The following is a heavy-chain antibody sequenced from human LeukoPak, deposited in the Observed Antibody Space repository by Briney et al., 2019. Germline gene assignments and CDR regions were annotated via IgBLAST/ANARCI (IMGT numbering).Heavy chain of an antibody. D-gene: IGHD6-19*01. CDR1: GGSFSGYY. CDR3: ARRSLGGCLCY. CDR2: INHSGST. V-gene: IGHV4-34*01. Sequence: PSETLSLTCAVYGGSFSGYYWSWIRQPPGKGLERIGEINHSGSTNYNPSLKSRVTISVDTSKNQFSLKLSSVTAADTAVYYCARRSLGGCLCYWGQGTLVTVSS. J-gene: IGHJ4*02.